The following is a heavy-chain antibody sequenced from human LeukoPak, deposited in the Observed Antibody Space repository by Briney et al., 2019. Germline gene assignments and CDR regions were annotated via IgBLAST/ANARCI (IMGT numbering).Heavy chain of an antibody. CDR3: TRDLPVPSLVRGIIIYGLIDY. Sequence: GGPRRLPFEPSGFPFSSLSMSGFRRAPGKGLKWVSSISPDGETPYHADSVKGRFTPSRDNAKSSLYLQMNSLRAEDTALYYCTRDLPVPSLVRGIIIYGLIDYWGQGTLVTVSS. D-gene: IGHD3-10*01. J-gene: IGHJ4*02. CDR1: GFPFSSLS. V-gene: IGHV3-21*06. CDR2: ISPDGETP.